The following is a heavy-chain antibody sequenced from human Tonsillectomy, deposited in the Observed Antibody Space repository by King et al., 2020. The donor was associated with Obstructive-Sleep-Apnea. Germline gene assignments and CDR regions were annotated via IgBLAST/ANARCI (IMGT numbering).Heavy chain of an antibody. Sequence: VQLVESGGGLVQSGGSLRLSCAASGFTVSANYMIWVRQAPGKGLEWVSIIYSDDTTYYADSVKGRFTLSRDNSKNTLYLQMNSLRAEDTAMYRCARDLFSSDAFDIWGQGTMVTVSS. CDR1: GFTVSANY. CDR2: IYSDDTT. J-gene: IGHJ3*02. CDR3: ARDLFSSDAFDI. V-gene: IGHV3-66*01. D-gene: IGHD3-3*02.